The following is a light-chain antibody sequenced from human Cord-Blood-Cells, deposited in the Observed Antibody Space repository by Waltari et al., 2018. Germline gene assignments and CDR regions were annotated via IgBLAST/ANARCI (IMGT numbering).Light chain of an antibody. CDR2: AAS. J-gene: IGKJ1*01. CDR1: QSISSY. CDR3: QQSYGTRT. V-gene: IGKV1-39*01. Sequence: DIQMTQSPSSLSASVGDRVTITCRASQSISSYLNWYQQKPGKAPKLLIYAASSLQSGVPSRFSGSGSETDFTLTISSLQPEDFATYYCQQSYGTRTFGQGTKVEIK.